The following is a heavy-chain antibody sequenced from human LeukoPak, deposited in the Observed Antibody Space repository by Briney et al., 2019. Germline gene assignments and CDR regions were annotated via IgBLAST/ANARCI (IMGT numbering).Heavy chain of an antibody. CDR2: INTNTGNP. CDR1: GYTFTGYY. CDR3: ARPRWGYSYGVRRTAFDI. J-gene: IGHJ3*02. V-gene: IGHV7-4-1*02. Sequence: GASVKVSCKASGYTFTGYYMHWVRQAPGQGLEWMGLINTNTGNPTYAQGFTGRFVFSLDTSVSTAYLQISSLKAEDTAVYYCARPRWGYSYGVRRTAFDIWGQGTMVTVSS. D-gene: IGHD5-18*01.